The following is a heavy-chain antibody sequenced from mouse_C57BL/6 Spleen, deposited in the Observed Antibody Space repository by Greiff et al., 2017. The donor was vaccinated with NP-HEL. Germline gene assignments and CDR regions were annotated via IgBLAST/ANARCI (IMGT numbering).Heavy chain of an antibody. CDR1: GYTFTSYT. D-gene: IGHD2-4*01. J-gene: IGHJ3*01. CDR2: INPSSGYT. Sequence: QVQLQQSGAELARPGASVKMSCKASGYTFTSYTMHWVKQRPGQGLEWIGYINPSSGYTKYNQKFKDKATLTADKSSSTAYMQLSSLTSEDSAVYYCARREGTYYDYDVGFAYWGKGTLVTVAA. V-gene: IGHV1-4*01. CDR3: ARREGTYYDYDVGFAY.